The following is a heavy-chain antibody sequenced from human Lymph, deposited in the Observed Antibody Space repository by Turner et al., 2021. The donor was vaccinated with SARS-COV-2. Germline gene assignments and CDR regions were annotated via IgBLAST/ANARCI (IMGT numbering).Heavy chain of an antibody. CDR3: ARDRDSSGWVDY. D-gene: IGHD3-22*01. J-gene: IGHJ4*02. CDR2: KSYGGSDK. V-gene: IGHV3-30*04. Sequence: QVQLLESWGGVVQPGRSLRLSCAASGFPFSSYAMHWVRQATGKGLEWVAFKSYGGSDKYYADSVKGRFTFSRDNSKNTMYLQMNSLRAEDTAVEYCARDRDSSGWVDYWGQGTLVTVSS. CDR1: GFPFSSYA.